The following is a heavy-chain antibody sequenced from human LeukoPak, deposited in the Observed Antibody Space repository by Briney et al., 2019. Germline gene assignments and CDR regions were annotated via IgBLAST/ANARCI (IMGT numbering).Heavy chain of an antibody. V-gene: IGHV4-59*01. CDR2: IYYTGRT. Sequence: SETLSLTCTVSGGSINDYYWSWIRQSPGKGLEWIGYIYYTGRTKYNPSVQSRVTISVDTSKNQFSLNLRSVTAADTAVYYCAREAYCGGDCYSGFDYWGQGTLVTVSS. CDR1: GGSINDYY. J-gene: IGHJ4*02. CDR3: AREAYCGGDCYSGFDY. D-gene: IGHD2-21*02.